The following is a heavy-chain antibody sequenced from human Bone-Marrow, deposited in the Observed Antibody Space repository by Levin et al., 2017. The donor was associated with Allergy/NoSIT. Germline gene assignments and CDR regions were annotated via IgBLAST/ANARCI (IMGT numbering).Heavy chain of an antibody. CDR2: LSGSGVNT. V-gene: IGHV3-23*01. D-gene: IGHD4-11*01. CDR1: GFTFSSYA. CDR3: AKDRSATVTTGWFDP. Sequence: GGSLRLSCAASGFTFSSYAMTWVRQAPGQGLEWVSTLSGSGVNTYYADSVKGRFTISRDNSKNTLYLQMNSLRAEDTAVYYCAKDRSATVTTGWFDPWGQGTLVTVSS. J-gene: IGHJ5*02.